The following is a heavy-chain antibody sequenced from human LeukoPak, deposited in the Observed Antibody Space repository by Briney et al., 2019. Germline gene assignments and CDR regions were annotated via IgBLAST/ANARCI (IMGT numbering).Heavy chain of an antibody. J-gene: IGHJ4*02. V-gene: IGHV4-4*07. CDR2: IYTSGST. Sequence: SETLSLTCTVSGGSISSYYWSWIRQPAGKGLEWIGRIYTSGSTNYNPSLKSRVTISVDTSKNQFSLKLSSVTAADTAVYYCARSRNYYGSGSEIRLYYFDYWGQGTLVTVSS. D-gene: IGHD3-10*01. CDR3: ARSRNYYGSGSEIRLYYFDY. CDR1: GGSISSYY.